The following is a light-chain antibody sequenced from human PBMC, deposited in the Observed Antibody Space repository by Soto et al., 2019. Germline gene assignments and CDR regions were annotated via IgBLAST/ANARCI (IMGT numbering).Light chain of an antibody. CDR1: QSISSW. CDR3: LQHSSSSPYT. J-gene: IGKJ2*01. CDR2: KAS. Sequence: DIQMTQSPSTLSASVGDRVTITCRASQSISSWLAWYQQKPGKAPNLLIYKASTLGSGVPSRFSGGGSGTEFILTISSLQPDDFATYYCLQHSSSSPYTFGQGTKLEIK. V-gene: IGKV1-5*03.